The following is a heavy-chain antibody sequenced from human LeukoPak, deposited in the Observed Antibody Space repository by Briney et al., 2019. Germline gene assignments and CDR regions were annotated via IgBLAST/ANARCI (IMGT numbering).Heavy chain of an antibody. CDR2: IYYRGST. V-gene: IGHV4-59*08. CDR1: GGSIRSYY. CDR3: ARYSGSYLSPFDY. D-gene: IGHD1-26*01. Sequence: SETLSLTCTVSGGSIRSYYWSWIRQPPGKGLEWIGYIYYRGSTNYNPSLKSRVTMSVDTSKNQFSLKLTSVTTADTAVYYCARYSGSYLSPFDYWGQGTLVTVSS. J-gene: IGHJ4*02.